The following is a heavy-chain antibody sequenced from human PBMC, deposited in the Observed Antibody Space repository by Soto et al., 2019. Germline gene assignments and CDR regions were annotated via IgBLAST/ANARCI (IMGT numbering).Heavy chain of an antibody. CDR3: VRHAQWIIRAY. CDR1: GGSISSYY. J-gene: IGHJ4*02. Sequence: TSETLSLTCRVSGGSISSYYWSWIRQPPGKGLEWIGYIYYSGSTNYNPSLKSRVTISVDTSKNQFSLKLSSVTAADTAVYYCVRHAQWIIRAYWGQGSLVTVSS. CDR2: IYYSGST. D-gene: IGHD5-12*01. V-gene: IGHV4-59*08.